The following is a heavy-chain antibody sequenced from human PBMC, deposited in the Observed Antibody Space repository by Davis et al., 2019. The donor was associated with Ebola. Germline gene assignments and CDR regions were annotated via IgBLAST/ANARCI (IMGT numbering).Heavy chain of an antibody. J-gene: IGHJ3*02. CDR1: GDSVSSNSST. CDR2: TYYNSKWYN. D-gene: IGHD5/OR15-5a*01. CDR3: AKDTEDPHFYDPRGDAFDI. V-gene: IGHV6-1*01. Sequence: PSETLSLTCAISGDSVSSNSSTWNWIRQSPSRGLEWLGRTYYNSKWYNDYAVSVKSRITISPDTSKNQFSLQLNSVTPEDTAVYYCAKDTEDPHFYDPRGDAFDIWGQGTMVTVSS.